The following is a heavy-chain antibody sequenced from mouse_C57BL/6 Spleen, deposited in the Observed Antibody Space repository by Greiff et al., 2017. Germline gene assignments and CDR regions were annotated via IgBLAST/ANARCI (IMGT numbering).Heavy chain of an antibody. CDR1: GYAFSSSW. J-gene: IGHJ2*01. D-gene: IGHD3-3*01. V-gene: IGHV1-82*01. CDR2: IYPGDGDT. Sequence: QVQLQQSGPELVKPGASVKISCKASGYAFSSSWMNWVKQRPGKGLEWIGRIYPGDGDTNYNGKFKGKATLTADKSSSTAYMQLSSLTSEDSAVYFCARGGLDYFDYWGQGTTLTVSS. CDR3: ARGGLDYFDY.